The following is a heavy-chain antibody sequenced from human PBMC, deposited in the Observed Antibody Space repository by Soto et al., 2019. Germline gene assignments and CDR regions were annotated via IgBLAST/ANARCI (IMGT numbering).Heavy chain of an antibody. V-gene: IGHV3-30*18. CDR2: ISYDGSDK. CDR3: SKDLDGLQGLVDSSFCFDY. J-gene: IGHJ4*02. Sequence: QVQLVESGGGVVQPGRSLRLSCAASGFTFNSYGMHWVRQAPSKGLEWVAVISYDGSDKYYADSVKGRFTISRDNSKNTLYLQMNSLRAEDTAVYYCSKDLDGLQGLVDSSFCFDYWGQGTLVTVSS. D-gene: IGHD3-16*02. CDR1: GFTFNSYG.